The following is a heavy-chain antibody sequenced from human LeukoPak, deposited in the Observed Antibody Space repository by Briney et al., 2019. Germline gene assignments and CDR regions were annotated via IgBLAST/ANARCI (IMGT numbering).Heavy chain of an antibody. CDR1: GFTFSSYS. D-gene: IGHD2-15*01. V-gene: IGHV3-21*01. J-gene: IGHJ4*02. Sequence: PGGALILSCAAPGFTFSSYSMNTVRQAPGKGLEWDSSITSSTTYIYYADSVKGRFTISRDNAKNSLYLQMNSLRAEDTAMYYCARGAYCSGASCYSGHWGQGTPVTVSS. CDR3: ARGAYCSGASCYSGH. CDR2: ITSSTTYI.